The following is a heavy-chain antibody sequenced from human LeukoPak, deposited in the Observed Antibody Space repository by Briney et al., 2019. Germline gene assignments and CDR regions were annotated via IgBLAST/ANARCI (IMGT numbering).Heavy chain of an antibody. V-gene: IGHV3-30*18. Sequence: GSLRLSCAASGFTFSSYGMHWVRQAPGKGLEWVAVMSYDGSNKYYADSVKGRFTISRDNSENTLYLQMNSLRTEDTAVYYCAKVRGGRTARLAPLEYWGQGTLVTVSS. J-gene: IGHJ4*02. CDR1: GFTFSSYG. D-gene: IGHD3-16*01. CDR2: MSYDGSNK. CDR3: AKVRGGRTARLAPLEY.